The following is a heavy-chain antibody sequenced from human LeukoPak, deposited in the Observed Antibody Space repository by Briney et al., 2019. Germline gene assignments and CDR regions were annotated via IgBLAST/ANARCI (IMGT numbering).Heavy chain of an antibody. D-gene: IGHD5-12*01. Sequence: PGGSLRLSCAASGFTFRSYPMNWVRQAPGKGLEWVATIREDGSEKNYVDSVKGRFIFSRDNAKNSFHLQMDSLRADASAVYYCARGGYEFWGQGDLVTVSS. V-gene: IGHV3-7*01. CDR2: IREDGSEK. CDR3: ARGGYEF. CDR1: GFTFRSYP. J-gene: IGHJ4*02.